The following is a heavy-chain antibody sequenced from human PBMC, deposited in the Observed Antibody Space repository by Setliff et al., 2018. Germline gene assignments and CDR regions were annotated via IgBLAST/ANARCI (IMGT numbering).Heavy chain of an antibody. J-gene: IGHJ4*02. CDR2: ISYDGINK. Sequence: GALRLSCAASGITFSSYAMHWVRQAPGKGLGWVAVISYDGINKYYADSVKGRFTISRDNSKNTLYLQMNSLRPEDTAVYYCAGDKPLQHNYNFWSGYCPYWGQGTLVTVSS. CDR3: AGDKPLQHNYNFWSGYCPY. CDR1: GITFSSYA. V-gene: IGHV3-30*01. D-gene: IGHD3-3*01.